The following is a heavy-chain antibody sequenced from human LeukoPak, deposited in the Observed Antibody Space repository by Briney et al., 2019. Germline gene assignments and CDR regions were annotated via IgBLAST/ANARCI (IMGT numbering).Heavy chain of an antibody. CDR1: GYTFTGYY. D-gene: IGHD6-13*01. J-gene: IGHJ4*02. CDR2: INPNSGGT. Sequence: ASVKVSCKASGYTFTGYYMHWVRQAPGQGLEWMGGINPNSGGTNYAQKFQGRVNMTRDTSISTAYMELSRLRSDDTAVYSCARDWGGIAAAGIDDYWGQGTLVTVSS. CDR3: ARDWGGIAAAGIDDY. V-gene: IGHV1-2*02.